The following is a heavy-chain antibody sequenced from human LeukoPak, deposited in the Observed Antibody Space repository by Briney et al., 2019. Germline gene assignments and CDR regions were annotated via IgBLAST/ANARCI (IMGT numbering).Heavy chain of an antibody. D-gene: IGHD2-8*02. CDR2: ISDIGSI. CDR1: GGSISSYY. V-gene: IGHV4-59*08. J-gene: IGHJ4*02. Sequence: SETLSLTCTVSGGSISSYYWSWIRQPPGKGLEWITYISDIGSINYNPSLKSRVTISLDTSKNQFSLKLSSVTAADTAVYYCAGHHPRNTVDFWGQGTLVTVSS. CDR3: AGHHPRNTVDF.